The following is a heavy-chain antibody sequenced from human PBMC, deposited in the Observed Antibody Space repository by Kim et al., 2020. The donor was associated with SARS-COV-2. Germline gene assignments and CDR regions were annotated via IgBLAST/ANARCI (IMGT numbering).Heavy chain of an antibody. D-gene: IGHD3-22*01. CDR2: INHSGST. V-gene: IGHV4-34*01. CDR3: ARVKSMYYYDSSGYYTFDY. Sequence: SETLSLTCAVYGGSFSGYYWSWIRQPPGKGLEWIGEINHSGSTNYNPSLKSRVTISVDTSKNQFSLKLSSVTAADTAVYYCARVKSMYYYDSSGYYTFDYWGQGTLVTVSS. CDR1: GGSFSGYY. J-gene: IGHJ4*02.